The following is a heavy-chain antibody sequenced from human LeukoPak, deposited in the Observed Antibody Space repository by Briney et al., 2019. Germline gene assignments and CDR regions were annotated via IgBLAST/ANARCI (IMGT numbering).Heavy chain of an antibody. V-gene: IGHV3-30*03. D-gene: IGHD3-10*01. CDR1: GFTFSSYG. Sequence: GGSLRLSCAASGFTFSSYGMHWVRQAPGKGLEWVAVISYDGSNKYYADSVKGRFTISRDNSKNTLYLQMNSLRAEDTAVYYCAREGVVRGVIPIFDYWGQGTLVTVSS. CDR3: AREGVVRGVIPIFDY. J-gene: IGHJ4*02. CDR2: ISYDGSNK.